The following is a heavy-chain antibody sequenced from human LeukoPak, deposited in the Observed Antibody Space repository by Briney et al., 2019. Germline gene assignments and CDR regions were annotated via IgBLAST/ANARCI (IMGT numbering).Heavy chain of an antibody. CDR1: GFTFSSYS. Sequence: PGGSLRLSCPASGFTFSSYSMNWVRQAPGKGLEWVSYISSSSSTIYYADSVKGRFTISRDNSKNTLFLQMNSLRTEDTALYYCARDGPYSSSWSYYYYGMDVWGQGTTVTVSS. CDR2: ISSSSSTI. D-gene: IGHD6-13*01. CDR3: ARDGPYSSSWSYYYYGMDV. V-gene: IGHV3-48*01. J-gene: IGHJ6*02.